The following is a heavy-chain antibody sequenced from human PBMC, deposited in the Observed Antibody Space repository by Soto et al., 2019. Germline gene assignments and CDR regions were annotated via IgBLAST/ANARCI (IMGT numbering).Heavy chain of an antibody. CDR3: AKDLSGVTVIDATQGFDS. J-gene: IGHJ4*02. Sequence: QVQLVESGGRVVQPGRSLRLSCATSGFNFYSHGMHWVRQSPGKGLEWVAVISYDGSNKYYMESVKGRFTISRDNSKNMLSLQMNSLRAEDTAVYYCAKDLSGVTVIDATQGFDSWGQGTLVTVSS. D-gene: IGHD2-15*01. CDR2: ISYDGSNK. CDR1: GFNFYSHG. V-gene: IGHV3-30*18.